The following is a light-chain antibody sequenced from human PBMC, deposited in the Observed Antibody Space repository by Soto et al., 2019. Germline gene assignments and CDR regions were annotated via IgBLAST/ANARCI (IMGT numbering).Light chain of an antibody. CDR1: SSNIGSNT. CDR2: STS. CDR3: AAWDDRLDVYV. V-gene: IGLV1-44*01. J-gene: IGLJ1*01. Sequence: QSVLTQPPSASGTPGQIVAISCSGISSNIGSNTVTWYQQLPGTAPKLLIYSTSQRSSGVPGRFSGSKSGASASLSISGLQSEGEADYYCAAWDDRLDVYVFGTGTKVTVL.